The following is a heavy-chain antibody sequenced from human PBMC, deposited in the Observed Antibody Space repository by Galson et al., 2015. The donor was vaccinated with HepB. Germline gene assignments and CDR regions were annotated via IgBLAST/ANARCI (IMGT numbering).Heavy chain of an antibody. D-gene: IGHD2-2*01. CDR1: GFTFSTYD. CDR3: ARGLRLRDSNVVVPPAPDY. CDR2: ISRGGDDK. Sequence: SLRLSCAASGFTFSTYDMNWVRQAPGKGLEWVSFISRGGDDKYYTDSLRGRFTISRDDTKNSLYLQINSLTVEDPAVYYCARGLRLRDSNVVVPPAPDYWGQRTLVTVSS. J-gene: IGHJ4*02. V-gene: IGHV3-21*06.